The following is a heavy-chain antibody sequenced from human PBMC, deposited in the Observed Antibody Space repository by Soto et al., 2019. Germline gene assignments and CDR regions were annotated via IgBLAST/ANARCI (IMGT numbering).Heavy chain of an antibody. Sequence: GGSLRLSCAASGFTFSSYAMSWVRQAPGKGLEWVSAISGSGGSTYYADSVKGRFTISRDNSKNTLYLQMNSLRAEDTAVYYCAKDIMGGDPLGELSLFYDAFDIWGQGTMVTVSS. V-gene: IGHV3-23*01. D-gene: IGHD3-16*02. J-gene: IGHJ3*02. CDR2: ISGSGGST. CDR3: AKDIMGGDPLGELSLFYDAFDI. CDR1: GFTFSSYA.